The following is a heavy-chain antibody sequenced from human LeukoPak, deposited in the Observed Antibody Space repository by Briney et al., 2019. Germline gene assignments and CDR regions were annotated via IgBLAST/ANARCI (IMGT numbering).Heavy chain of an antibody. J-gene: IGHJ4*02. V-gene: IGHV1-69*04. D-gene: IGHD1-14*01. CDR2: TIPILGIA. CDR1: GGTFSSYA. CDR3: ASRRGTGDY. Sequence: GASVKVSCKASGGTFSSYAISWVRQAPGQGLEWMGRTIPILGIANYAQKFQGRVTITADKSTSTAYMELSSLRSEGTAVYYCASRRGTGDYWGQGTLVTVSS.